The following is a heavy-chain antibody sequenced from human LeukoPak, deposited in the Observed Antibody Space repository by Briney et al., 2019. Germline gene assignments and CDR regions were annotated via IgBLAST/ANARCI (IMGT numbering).Heavy chain of an antibody. D-gene: IGHD6-13*01. Sequence: SETLSLTCTVSGGSVSGCYWSWVRQPPGKGLEWIGFIYYAGSTNYNPSLKSRLSISVDTSKNQFSLKLTSMTAADTAVYYCARVRYSSNWDAFDIWGQGTMVTVSS. CDR3: ARVRYSSNWDAFDI. CDR1: GGSVSGCY. CDR2: IYYAGST. V-gene: IGHV4-59*02. J-gene: IGHJ3*02.